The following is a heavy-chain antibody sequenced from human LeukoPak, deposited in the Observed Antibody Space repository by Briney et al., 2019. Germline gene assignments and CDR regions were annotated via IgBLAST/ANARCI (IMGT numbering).Heavy chain of an antibody. J-gene: IGHJ4*02. V-gene: IGHV3-23*01. D-gene: IGHD3-22*01. Sequence: PGGSMRLCCAASGFTFSSYAMSWVRPAPGKGLEWVSSIPSSGAATYYADSVEGRFTISRDNSDNTLYLQMNSLRAEDTAVYYCAKDRPNYYGSNGHYYKLNGDCWGQGTLVTVSS. CDR1: GFTFSSYA. CDR3: AKDRPNYYGSNGHYYKLNGDC. CDR2: IPSSGAAT.